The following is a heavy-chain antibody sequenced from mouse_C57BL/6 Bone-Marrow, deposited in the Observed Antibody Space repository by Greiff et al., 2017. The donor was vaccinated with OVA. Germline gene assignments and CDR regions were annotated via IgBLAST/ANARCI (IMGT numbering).Heavy chain of an antibody. J-gene: IGHJ3*01. D-gene: IGHD1-1*01. CDR1: GYTFTSYG. CDR3: ARSVITTVAPFAY. CDR2: IYPRSGNT. Sequence: VQLQQSGAELARPGASVKLSCKASGYTFTSYGISWVKQRTGQGLEWIGEIYPRSGNTYYNEKFKGKATLTADKSSSTAYMELRSLTSEDSAVSFCARSVITTVAPFAYWGQGTLVTVSA. V-gene: IGHV1-81*01.